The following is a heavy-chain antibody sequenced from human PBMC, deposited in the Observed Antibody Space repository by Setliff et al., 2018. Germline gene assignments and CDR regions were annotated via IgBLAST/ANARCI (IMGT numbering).Heavy chain of an antibody. CDR2: IYYDDDK. Sequence: SGPTLVNPTETLTLTCSFSGFSLSTTGVGVGWIRQPPGKALEWLALIYYDDDKRYNPSLENRLTITKDTSKNQVVLSMTNMDPADTATFYCARGFWSGYFVLDYWGLGSLVTVSS. J-gene: IGHJ4*02. V-gene: IGHV2-5*02. CDR3: ARGFWSGYFVLDY. CDR1: GFSLSTTGVG. D-gene: IGHD3-3*01.